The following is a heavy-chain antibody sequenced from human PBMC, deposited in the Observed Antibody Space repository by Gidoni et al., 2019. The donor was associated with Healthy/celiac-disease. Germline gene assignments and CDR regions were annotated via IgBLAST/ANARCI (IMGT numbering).Heavy chain of an antibody. CDR2: IGTTGDT. CDR3: ARLGSLRDY. CDR1: GFTFCSYD. Sequence: EVQLVESGGGLVQPGGSLRLSCAASGFTFCSYDMHWVRQATGKGLEWVAAIGTTGDTYNPGSVKGRFTIARENAKNSLYLQMNSLRAGDTAVYYCARLGSLRDYWGQGTLVTVSS. V-gene: IGHV3-13*01. J-gene: IGHJ4*02. D-gene: IGHD1-26*01.